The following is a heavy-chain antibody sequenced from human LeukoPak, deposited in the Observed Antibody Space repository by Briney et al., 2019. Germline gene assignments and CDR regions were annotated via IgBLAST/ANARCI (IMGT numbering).Heavy chain of an antibody. Sequence: GGSLRLSCAASGFTFSNAWMSWVRQAPGKGLEWVGRIKSKTDGWTTDYAAPVKGRFPISRADSKNTLYLQMNSLKTEATAVYYCTRRGRGYDYYYYYMDVWGKGTTVTVSS. CDR2: IKSKTDGWTT. D-gene: IGHD5-12*01. CDR3: TRRGRGYDYYYYYMDV. CDR1: GFTFSNAW. J-gene: IGHJ6*03. V-gene: IGHV3-15*01.